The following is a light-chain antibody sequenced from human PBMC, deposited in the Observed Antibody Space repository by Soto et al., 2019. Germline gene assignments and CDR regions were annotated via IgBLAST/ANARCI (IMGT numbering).Light chain of an antibody. CDR2: DAS. CDR3: QQSYSTTIT. CDR1: QRMTSW. V-gene: IGKV1-5*01. J-gene: IGKJ5*01. Sequence: DIQLNQSPSTLSASVGDRVKINCRASQRMTSWLAWYQQKPGKAPKVLIYDASSLESGVPSRFSGSGSGTDFTLTISSLQPEDFTTYYCQQSYSTTITFGQGTRLEIK.